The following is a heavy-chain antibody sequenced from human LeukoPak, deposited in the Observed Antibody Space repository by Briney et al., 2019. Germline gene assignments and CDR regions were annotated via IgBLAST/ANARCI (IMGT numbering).Heavy chain of an antibody. J-gene: IGHJ6*02. D-gene: IGHD4-11*01. CDR3: ARLPLTTVTTSYYYYYGMDV. V-gene: IGHV5-51*01. Sequence: GESLKISCKSSGYSFTSYWIGWVRQMPGKGLEWMGIIYPGDSDTRYSPSFQGQVTISADKSISTAYLQWSSLKASDTAMYYCARLPLTTVTTSYYYYYGMDVWGQGTTVTVSS. CDR1: GYSFTSYW. CDR2: IYPGDSDT.